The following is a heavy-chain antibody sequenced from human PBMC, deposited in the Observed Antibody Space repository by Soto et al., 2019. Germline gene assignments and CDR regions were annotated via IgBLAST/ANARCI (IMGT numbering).Heavy chain of an antibody. V-gene: IGHV3-9*01. CDR3: VKDSTDAWYGYFDF. D-gene: IGHD6-13*01. CDR1: GFAFGDYV. Sequence: PGGSLRLSCSASGFAFGDYVVPWVRQAPGKGLEWVSGITWNTGRIGYADSVKGRFSISRDNAKSALYLQMNSLRPEDTAFYYCVKDSTDAWYGYFDFWGQGALVTVS. J-gene: IGHJ4*02. CDR2: ITWNTGRI.